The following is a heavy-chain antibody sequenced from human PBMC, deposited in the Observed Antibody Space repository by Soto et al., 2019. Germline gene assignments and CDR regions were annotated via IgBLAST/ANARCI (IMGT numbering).Heavy chain of an antibody. D-gene: IGHD3-10*01. Sequence: SVKVSCKVSGGTFSSYAISWVRQAPGEGLEWMGGISPIFGTANYAQKFQGTVTITADKSTSIAYMELSSLRSEDTAVYYCARTRGGYFDYWGQGTLVTVSS. CDR1: GGTFSSYA. CDR2: ISPIFGTA. CDR3: ARTRGGYFDY. J-gene: IGHJ4*02. V-gene: IGHV1-69*06.